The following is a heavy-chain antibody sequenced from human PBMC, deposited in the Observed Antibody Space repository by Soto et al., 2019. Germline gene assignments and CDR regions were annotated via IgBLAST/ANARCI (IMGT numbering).Heavy chain of an antibody. V-gene: IGHV4-34*01. CDR2: INHSGST. D-gene: IGHD3-9*01. CDR1: GGSFSGYY. CDR3: ARGSGYYDILTGYTFDY. J-gene: IGHJ4*02. Sequence: PSETLSLTCAVYGGSFSGYYWSWIRQPPGKGLEWIGEINHSGSTNYNPSLKSRVTISVDTSKNQFSLKLSSVTAADTAVYYCARGSGYYDILTGYTFDYWGQGTLVTVSS.